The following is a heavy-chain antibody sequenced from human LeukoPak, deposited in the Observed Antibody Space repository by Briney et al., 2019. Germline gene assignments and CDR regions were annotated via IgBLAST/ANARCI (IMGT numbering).Heavy chain of an antibody. J-gene: IGHJ4*02. CDR3: ARDLYFDY. CDR2: VRASGVGT. V-gene: IGHV3-23*01. Sequence: GGSLRLSCAASGFTFSDHVMSWVRQAPGKGLEWVSSVRASGVGTHYADSVKGRFTISRDNSKNTLYLQMNSLRAEDTAVYYCARDLYFDYWGQGTLVTVSS. CDR1: GFTFSDHV.